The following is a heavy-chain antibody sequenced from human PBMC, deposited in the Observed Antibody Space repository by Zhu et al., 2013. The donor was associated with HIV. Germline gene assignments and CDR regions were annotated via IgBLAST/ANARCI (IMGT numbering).Heavy chain of an antibody. J-gene: IGHJ5*02. D-gene: IGHD3-22*01. CDR2: IIPIFGSA. CDR3: IRRAFYYDRSWFDP. V-gene: IGHV1-69*01. CDR1: GGTFSNYT. Sequence: QVQLVQSGTEVKKPGSSVTISCNASGGTFSNYTITWVRQAPGQGPEWMGGIIPIFGSANYAQRFQGRVTITADESTRTAYMELSTLRSEDTAVYYCIRRAFYYDRSWFDPGAREPWSPSPQ.